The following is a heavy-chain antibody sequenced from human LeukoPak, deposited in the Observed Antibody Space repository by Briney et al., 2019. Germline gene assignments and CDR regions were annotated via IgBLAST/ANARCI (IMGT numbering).Heavy chain of an antibody. CDR3: ARLSGNLGYCSSTSCYVDY. CDR1: GGSISSYY. J-gene: IGHJ4*02. D-gene: IGHD2-2*01. CDR2: IYYSGST. V-gene: IGHV4-59*05. Sequence: SETLSLTCTVSGGSISSYYWSWIRQPPGKGLEWIGSIYYSGSTYYNPSLKSRVTISVDTSKNQFSLKLSSVTAADTAVYYCARLSGNLGYCSSTSCYVDYWGQGTLVTVSS.